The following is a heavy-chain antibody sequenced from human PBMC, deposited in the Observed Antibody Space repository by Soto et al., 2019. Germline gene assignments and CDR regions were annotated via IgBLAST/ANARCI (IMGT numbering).Heavy chain of an antibody. Sequence: QVQLVQSGAEVKKPGSSVKVSCKASGGTFSSYAISGVRQAPGQGLEWMGGIIPIFGTANYAQKFQGRVTITADESTSTAYMELSSLRSEDTAVYYCARSYITGTTGGLDYWGQGTLVTVSS. D-gene: IGHD1-7*01. CDR3: ARSYITGTTGGLDY. CDR2: IIPIFGTA. J-gene: IGHJ4*02. CDR1: GGTFSSYA. V-gene: IGHV1-69*01.